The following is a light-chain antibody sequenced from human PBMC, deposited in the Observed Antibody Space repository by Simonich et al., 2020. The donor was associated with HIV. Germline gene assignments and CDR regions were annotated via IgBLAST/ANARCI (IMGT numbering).Light chain of an antibody. J-gene: IGKJ1*01. CDR1: QSVSSN. V-gene: IGKV3-15*01. CDR2: GAS. CDR3: QQYNNWPPWT. Sequence: EIVMTQSPATLSVSPGERAPPSCRASQSVSSNLAWYQQKPGQAPRLLIYGASTRATGIPARFSGSGSGTEFTLTISSMQSEDFAVYYCQQYNNWPPWTFGQGTEVEIK.